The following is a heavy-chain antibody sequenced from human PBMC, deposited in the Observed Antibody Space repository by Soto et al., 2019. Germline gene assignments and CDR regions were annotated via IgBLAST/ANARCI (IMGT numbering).Heavy chain of an antibody. CDR2: ISAYNGNT. Sequence: ASVKVSCKASGYTFTSYGISWVRQATGQGLEGMGWISAYNGNTNYAQKLQGRVTMTTDTSTSTAYMELRSLRSDDTAVYYCAREVRSGIAAAGTFHYYYGMDVWGQGTTVTVSS. D-gene: IGHD6-13*01. CDR1: GYTFTSYG. J-gene: IGHJ6*02. CDR3: AREVRSGIAAAGTFHYYYGMDV. V-gene: IGHV1-18*01.